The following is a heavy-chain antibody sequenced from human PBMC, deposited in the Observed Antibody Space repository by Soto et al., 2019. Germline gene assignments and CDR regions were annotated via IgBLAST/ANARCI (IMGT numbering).Heavy chain of an antibody. Sequence: VQLVESGGGLVKPGGSLRLSCAASGFTFSSYSMNWVRQAPGKGLEWVSSISSSSSYIYYADSVKGRFTISRDNAKNSLYLQMNSLRAEDTAVYYCARELGIVVVPAAISYNWFDPWGQGTLVTVSS. J-gene: IGHJ5*02. CDR1: GFTFSSYS. V-gene: IGHV3-21*01. CDR3: ARELGIVVVPAAISYNWFDP. CDR2: ISSSSSYI. D-gene: IGHD2-2*01.